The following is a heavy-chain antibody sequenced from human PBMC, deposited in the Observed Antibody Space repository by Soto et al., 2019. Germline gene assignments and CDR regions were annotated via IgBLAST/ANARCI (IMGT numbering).Heavy chain of an antibody. J-gene: IGHJ4*02. V-gene: IGHV3-33*01. CDR2: IWSDGSDK. Sequence: GSLRLSCAASGFTFSTYGMHWVRQAPGKGLEWVAVIWSDGSDKYYADSVKGRFTISRDNSKNTLYLQMNNLRAEDTAVYYCARDSTLAVAGETPLDYWGQGTLVTVSS. D-gene: IGHD6-19*01. CDR1: GFTFSTYG. CDR3: ARDSTLAVAGETPLDY.